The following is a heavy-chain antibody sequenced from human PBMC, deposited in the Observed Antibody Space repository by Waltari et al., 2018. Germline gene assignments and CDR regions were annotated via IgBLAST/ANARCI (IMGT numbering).Heavy chain of an antibody. CDR1: GGSFSSYS. V-gene: IGHV1-69*01. CDR3: TTSSYCGTTTCYQYYGMDV. J-gene: IGHJ6*02. CDR2: IIPVLWTA. Sequence: QVRLVQSGAEVKKPGSSVKVSCKAFGGSFSSYSINWVRQAPGQGLEWMGGIIPVLWTANDAQKCQDRLAITADESTSTAYMELSSLRSEDTAAYYCTTSSYCGTTTCYQYYGMDVWGQGTTVTVSS. D-gene: IGHD2-2*01.